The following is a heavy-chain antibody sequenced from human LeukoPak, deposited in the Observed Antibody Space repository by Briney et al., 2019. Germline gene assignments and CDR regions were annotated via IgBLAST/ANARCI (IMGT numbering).Heavy chain of an antibody. Sequence: SETLSLTCTVSGGSISSYYWSWIRQPPGKGLAWIGYIYYTGSTNYDPSLKSRVTISVDTSKNQFSLRLSSVTAADTALYYCARPNSNYLGNDAFDIWGQGTMVTVSS. CDR3: ARPNSNYLGNDAFDI. CDR2: IYYTGST. V-gene: IGHV4-59*01. D-gene: IGHD4-11*01. CDR1: GGSISSYY. J-gene: IGHJ3*02.